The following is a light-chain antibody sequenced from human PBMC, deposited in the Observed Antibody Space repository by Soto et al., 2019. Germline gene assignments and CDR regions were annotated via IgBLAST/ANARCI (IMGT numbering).Light chain of an antibody. CDR3: CSYAGTYTFYV. CDR2: DVS. Sequence: QSALTQPRSVSGSPGQSVTISCTGTSSDVGGYNYVSWYQQHPGKAPKLMIYDVSKRPSGVPDRFSGSKSGNTASLTISGLQAEDEADYSCCSYAGTYTFYVFGTG. J-gene: IGLJ1*01. V-gene: IGLV2-11*01. CDR1: SSDVGGYNY.